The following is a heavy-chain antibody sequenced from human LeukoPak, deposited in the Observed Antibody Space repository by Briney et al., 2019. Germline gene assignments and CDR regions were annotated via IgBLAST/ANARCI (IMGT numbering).Heavy chain of an antibody. D-gene: IGHD3-22*01. CDR2: LLYSGST. CDR1: GGSINWHY. J-gene: IGHJ4*02. CDR3: ARGDYYYDSSGYSYYFDY. Sequence: SETLSLTCTVSGGSINWHYWHWIRQSPGKGLEWIGHLLYSGSTSYNPSLESRVTISLDTSKKNFSLKLTSVTAADTAVYYCARGDYYYDSSGYSYYFDYWGQGTLVTVSS. V-gene: IGHV4-59*11.